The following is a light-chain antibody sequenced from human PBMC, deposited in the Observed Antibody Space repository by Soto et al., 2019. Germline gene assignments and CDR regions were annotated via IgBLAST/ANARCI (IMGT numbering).Light chain of an antibody. CDR2: GAS. V-gene: IGKV3-20*01. Sequence: EIVLTQSPGTLSLTQGERATLSCRASQSVSSNNLAWYQQKPGQAPRLLIYGASRRATGIPDRFSGSGSGTDFTLTIDRLEPEDFAVYSCQQYATSPTSFGPGTKVDIK. CDR1: QSVSSNN. CDR3: QQYATSPTS. J-gene: IGKJ3*01.